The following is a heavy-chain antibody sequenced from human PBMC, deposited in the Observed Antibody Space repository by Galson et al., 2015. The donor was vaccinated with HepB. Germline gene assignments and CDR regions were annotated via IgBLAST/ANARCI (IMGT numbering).Heavy chain of an antibody. CDR1: GGTFSTYS. Sequence: SVKVSCKASGGTFSTYSITWVRQAPGQGLEWMGGIIPIFGTANYAQKFQGRVTITADKATTTAYMELSSLRSEDTAVYYCARGQGYSSGCDYFDYWGQGTLVTVSS. D-gene: IGHD6-19*01. CDR2: IIPIFGTA. J-gene: IGHJ4*02. V-gene: IGHV1-69*06. CDR3: ARGQGYSSGCDYFDY.